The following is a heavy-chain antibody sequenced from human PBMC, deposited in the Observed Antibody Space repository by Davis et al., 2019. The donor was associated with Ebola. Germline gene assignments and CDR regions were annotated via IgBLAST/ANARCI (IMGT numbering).Heavy chain of an antibody. J-gene: IGHJ4*02. Sequence: GGSLRLSCVVSGFTFSSYRMNWVRQAPGKGLEWVASISGSGTSDHTYYADSVKGRFTISRDNAKNSLYLQMNSLRAEDTAVYYCASVYGYGYVDYWGQGTLVTVSS. CDR1: GFTFSSYR. CDR3: ASVYGYGYVDY. CDR2: ISGSGTSDHT. V-gene: IGHV3-21*01. D-gene: IGHD5-18*01.